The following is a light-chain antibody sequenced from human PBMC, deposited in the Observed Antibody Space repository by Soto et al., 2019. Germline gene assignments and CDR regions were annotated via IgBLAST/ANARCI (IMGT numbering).Light chain of an antibody. J-gene: IGKJ1*01. CDR1: QTISSW. CDR3: LQDYIYPWT. Sequence: IQMTQSPSTLSGSVGDRVTITCRASQTISSWLAWYQQKPGIAPKLLIYAASSLQSGVPSRFSGSGSGTDFTLTISSLQPEDFATYYCLQDYIYPWTFGQGTKVDIK. V-gene: IGKV1-6*01. CDR2: AAS.